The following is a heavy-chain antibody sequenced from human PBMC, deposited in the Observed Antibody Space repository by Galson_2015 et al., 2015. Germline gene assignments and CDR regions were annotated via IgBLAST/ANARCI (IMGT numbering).Heavy chain of an antibody. V-gene: IGHV3-23*01. CDR1: GFTFSSYA. D-gene: IGHD3-10*01. Sequence: SLRLSCAASGFTFSSYAMSWVRQAPGKGLEWVSAISGSGGSTYYADSVKGRFTISRDNSKNTLYLQMNSLRAEDTAVYYCARGPPVSYGSGSYYKIAPDYWGQGTLVTVSS. CDR2: ISGSGGST. J-gene: IGHJ4*02. CDR3: ARGPPVSYGSGSYYKIAPDY.